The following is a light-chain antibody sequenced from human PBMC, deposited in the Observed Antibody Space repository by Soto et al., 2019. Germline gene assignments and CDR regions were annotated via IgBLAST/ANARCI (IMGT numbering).Light chain of an antibody. CDR2: EGT. J-gene: IGLJ1*01. Sequence: QSALTQPASVSGSPGQSITISCTETSSDVVTHNRVSWYQQHPGTAPKLMIYEGTKRPSGVTHRFSGSKSGNTASLTISGLQAEDEADYYCCSYAGSYTFVFGTGTKLHRP. CDR3: CSYAGSYTFV. V-gene: IGLV2-23*01. CDR1: SSDVVTHNR.